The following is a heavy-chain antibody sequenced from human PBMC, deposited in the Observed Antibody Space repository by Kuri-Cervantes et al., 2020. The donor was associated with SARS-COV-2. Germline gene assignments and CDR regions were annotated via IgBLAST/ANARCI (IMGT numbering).Heavy chain of an antibody. V-gene: IGHV4-39*01. D-gene: IGHD4-23*01. J-gene: IGHJ6*04. CDR2: IYYSGST. CDR1: GGSISSSSYY. Sequence: SETLSLTCTVSGGSISSSSYYWGWIRQPPGKGLEWIGSIYYSGSTYYNPSLESRVTISVDTSKNQFSLKLSSVTAADTAVYYCARPGGFLDVWGKGTTVTVSS. CDR3: ARPGGFLDV.